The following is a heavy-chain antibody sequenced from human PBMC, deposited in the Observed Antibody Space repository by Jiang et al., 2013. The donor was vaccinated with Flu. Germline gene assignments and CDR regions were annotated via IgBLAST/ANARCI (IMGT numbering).Heavy chain of an antibody. V-gene: IGHV3-53*04. D-gene: IGHD3-22*01. J-gene: IGHJ6*02. CDR3: ARERYFDASGYYYYYYGMDV. Sequence: IYSDESTYYADSVERAGFTISRHRSKNILYLQMNNLRAEDTAVYYCARERYFDASGYYYYYYGMDVWGQGTTVTVSS. CDR2: IYSDEST.